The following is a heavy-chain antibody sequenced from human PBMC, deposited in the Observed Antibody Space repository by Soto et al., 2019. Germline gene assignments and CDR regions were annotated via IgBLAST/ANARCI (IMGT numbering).Heavy chain of an antibody. V-gene: IGHV3-23*01. CDR3: AKASCSTTNCYVPDY. J-gene: IGHJ4*02. D-gene: IGHD2-2*01. CDR2: ISGSGGSP. Sequence: EVQLLESGGGLVQPGESLRLSCVASGFTFSTYTMSWVRQAPGKGLEWVSVISGSGGSPSYADSVQGRFSISRDNYRNNLYLQMNNLRGDDTAMYYCAKASCSTTNCYVPDYWGQGTLVTVSS. CDR1: GFTFSTYT.